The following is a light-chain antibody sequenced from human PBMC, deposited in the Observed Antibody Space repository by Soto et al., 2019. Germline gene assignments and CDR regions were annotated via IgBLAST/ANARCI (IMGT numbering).Light chain of an antibody. V-gene: IGLV4-60*02. CDR2: LEGSGSY. CDR3: ETWDSNLMV. Sequence: QSVLTQSSSASASLGSSVKLTCTLSSGHSSYIIAWHQQQPGKAPRYLMKLEGSGSYNKGSGVHDRFSGSSSGADRYLTIPNLQFEDEADYYDETWDSNLMVFGGGTKVTVL. CDR1: SGHSSYI. J-gene: IGLJ3*02.